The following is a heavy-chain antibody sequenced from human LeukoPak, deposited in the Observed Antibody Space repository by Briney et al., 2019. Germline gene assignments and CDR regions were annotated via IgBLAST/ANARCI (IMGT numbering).Heavy chain of an antibody. CDR2: IVVGSGKT. CDR1: GFTFTSSA. Sequence: SVKVSCKASGFTFTSSAVQWVRQARGQRLEWIGWIVVGSGKTNYAQKFQERVTITSDMSTSTAYMELSSLRSEDTAVYYCAASPKLTGVVPAAWGWGQGTLVTVSS. CDR3: AASPKLTGVVPAAWG. D-gene: IGHD7-27*01. V-gene: IGHV1-58*01. J-gene: IGHJ4*02.